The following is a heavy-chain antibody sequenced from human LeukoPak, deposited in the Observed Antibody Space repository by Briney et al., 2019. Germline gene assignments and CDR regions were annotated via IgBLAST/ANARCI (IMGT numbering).Heavy chain of an antibody. Sequence: GGSLRLSCAASGFTFSSYSMNWVRQAPGKGLEWVSSISSSSSYIYYADSVKGRFTISRDNAKNSLYLQMNSLRAEDTAVYYCARDYSVVPAAILDYWGQGTLVTVSS. D-gene: IGHD2-2*02. CDR3: ARDYSVVPAAILDY. CDR1: GFTFSSYS. J-gene: IGHJ4*02. V-gene: IGHV3-21*01. CDR2: ISSSSSYI.